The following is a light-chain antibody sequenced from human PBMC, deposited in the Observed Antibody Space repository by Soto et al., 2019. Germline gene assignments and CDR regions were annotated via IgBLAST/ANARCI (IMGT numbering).Light chain of an antibody. CDR3: SSYTNTLGV. J-gene: IGLJ3*02. V-gene: IGLV2-14*03. CDR2: DVA. Sequence: QSALTQPASVSGSPGQSITISCTGTSSDIGSYNYVSWYQQHPGKAPKLIIYDVASRPSGVSDRFSGSKSGNTASLTISGLQAEDEADYYCSSYTNTLGVFGGGTKVTVL. CDR1: SSDIGSYNY.